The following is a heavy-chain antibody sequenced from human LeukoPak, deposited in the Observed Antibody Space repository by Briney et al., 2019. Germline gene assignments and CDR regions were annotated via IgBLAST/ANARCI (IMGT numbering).Heavy chain of an antibody. CDR2: IIPIFGTA. CDR3: ARGLKRIFVVVRYYYYYYMDV. V-gene: IGHV1-69*05. J-gene: IGHJ6*03. D-gene: IGHD3-3*01. Sequence: ASVKDSCKASGGTFSSYAISWVRPAPGQGVEWMGGIIPIFGTANYAQRFKGRVTITTDESTSTAYMELSSLRSEDTAVYYCARGLKRIFVVVRYYYYYYMDVWGKGTTVTVSS. CDR1: GGTFSSYA.